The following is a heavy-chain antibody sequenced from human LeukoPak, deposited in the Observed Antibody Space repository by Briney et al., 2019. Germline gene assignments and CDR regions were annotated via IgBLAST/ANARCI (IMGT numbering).Heavy chain of an antibody. CDR2: IYYSGSS. CDR3: ARVYYYDSSGLHFDY. Sequence: SETLSLTCTVSGGSISSHYWSWIRQPPGKGPEWIGYIYYSGSSNYNPSLKSRVTISVDTSKNQFSLKLSSVTAADTAVYYCARVYYYDSSGLHFDYWGQGTLVTVSS. D-gene: IGHD3-22*01. J-gene: IGHJ4*02. CDR1: GGSISSHY. V-gene: IGHV4-59*11.